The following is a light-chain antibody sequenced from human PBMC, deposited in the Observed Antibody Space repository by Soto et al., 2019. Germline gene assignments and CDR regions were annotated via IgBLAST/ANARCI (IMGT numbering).Light chain of an antibody. CDR1: TSNIGSNT. Sequence: QSALTQPPSASGTPGQRVTISCSGSTSNIGSNTVNFYQQLPGSAPKLLIHSNDQRHSGVPDRFSGSKSGTSASLAISGLQPEDEALYYCVSWDDTLRAVVFGGGTKVTVL. CDR3: VSWDDTLRAVV. V-gene: IGLV1-44*01. J-gene: IGLJ2*01. CDR2: SND.